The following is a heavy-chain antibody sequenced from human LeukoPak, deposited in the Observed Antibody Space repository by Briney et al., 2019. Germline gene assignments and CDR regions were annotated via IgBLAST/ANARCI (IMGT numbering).Heavy chain of an antibody. J-gene: IGHJ6*03. Sequence: SETLSLTCTVPGGSISSYYWSWIRQPPGKGLEWIGYIYYSGSTNYNPSLKSRVTISVDTSKNQFSLKLSSVTAADTAVYYCARGSYDSSGYYYWGYYYYYMDVWGKGTTVTISS. CDR3: ARGSYDSSGYYYWGYYYYYMDV. V-gene: IGHV4-59*01. D-gene: IGHD3-22*01. CDR1: GGSISSYY. CDR2: IYYSGST.